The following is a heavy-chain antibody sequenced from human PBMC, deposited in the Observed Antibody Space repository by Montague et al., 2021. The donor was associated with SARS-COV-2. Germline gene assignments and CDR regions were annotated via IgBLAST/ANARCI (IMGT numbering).Heavy chain of an antibody. CDR1: GGSLSGYY. V-gene: IGHV4-34*01. CDR3: ARASYYYGSGSYHTPCGMDV. J-gene: IGHJ6*02. CDR2: INHSGST. D-gene: IGHD3-10*01. Sequence: SETLSLTCAVYGGSLSGYYWSWIRQPPGKGLEWIGEINHSGSTNYNPSLKSRVTISVDTSRNQFSLKLSSVTAADTAVYYCARASYYYGSGSYHTPCGMDVWGQGTTVTVSS.